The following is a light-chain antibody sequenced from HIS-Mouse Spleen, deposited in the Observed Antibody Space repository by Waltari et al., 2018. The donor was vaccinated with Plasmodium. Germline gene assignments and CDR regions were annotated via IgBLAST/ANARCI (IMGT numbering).Light chain of an antibody. CDR1: QSVSSN. CDR2: GAS. CDR3: QQYNNWSFT. J-gene: IGKJ3*01. V-gene: IGKV3-15*01. Sequence: EIVMTQSPATLSVSPGERATLSCRASQSVSSNLAWYQQKPGQAPRLLISGASTRATGTPARFSGSGSGTEFTLTISSLQSEDFAVYYCQQYNNWSFTFGPGTKVDIK.